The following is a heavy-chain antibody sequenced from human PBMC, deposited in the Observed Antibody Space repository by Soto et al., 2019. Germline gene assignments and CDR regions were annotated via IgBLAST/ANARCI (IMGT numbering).Heavy chain of an antibody. CDR1: GGSVSGGSYF. CDR2: FYYSGST. CDR3: AREGRMGTFDY. J-gene: IGHJ4*02. Sequence: QVQLQESGPGLVRPSETLSLTCTVSGGSVSGGSYFWSWVRQPPGKGLEWIGYFYYSGSTKYNPSLKRRVNILEDTSKNLFSLTLNSVTAAATAVYYCAREGRMGTFDYWGQGALVTVSS. V-gene: IGHV4-61*01. D-gene: IGHD1-1*01.